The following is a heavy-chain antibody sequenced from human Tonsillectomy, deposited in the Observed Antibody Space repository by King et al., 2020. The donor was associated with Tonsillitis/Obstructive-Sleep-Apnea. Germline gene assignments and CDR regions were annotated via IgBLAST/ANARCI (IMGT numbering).Heavy chain of an antibody. CDR3: ARDYYDSSGYYMDV. V-gene: IGHV1-8*01. CDR1: GYTFTSYD. J-gene: IGHJ6*03. Sequence: VQLVESRAEVKKPGASVKVSCKASGYTFTSYDINWVRQAPGQGLEWMGWMNPNSGNTGFAQKFQGRVTMTRDTSKSTAYMELSSLRSDDTAVYYCARDYYDSSGYYMDVWGKGTTVTVSS. CDR2: MNPNSGNT. D-gene: IGHD3-22*01.